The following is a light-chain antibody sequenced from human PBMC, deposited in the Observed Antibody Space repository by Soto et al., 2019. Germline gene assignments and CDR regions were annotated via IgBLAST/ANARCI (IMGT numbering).Light chain of an antibody. CDR1: SSNIGVNT. CDR2: SNN. Sequence: QSVVTQPPSASGTPGQGVTLSCSGSSSNIGVNTVNWYQQLPGTAPKLLIYSNNLRPSGVPDRFSGSKSGTSASLAISGLQSEDEADYHCASWDDSLNGVVFGGGTKLTVL. J-gene: IGLJ2*01. CDR3: ASWDDSLNGVV. V-gene: IGLV1-44*01.